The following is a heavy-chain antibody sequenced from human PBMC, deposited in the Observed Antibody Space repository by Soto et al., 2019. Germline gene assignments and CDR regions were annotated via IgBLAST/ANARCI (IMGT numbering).Heavy chain of an antibody. CDR1: GYTFTGYY. CDR2: INPNSGGT. V-gene: IGHV1-2*04. Sequence: QVQLVQSGAEVKKPGASVKVSCKASGYTFTGYYMHWVRQAPGQGLEWMGWINPNSGGTNYAQKFQGWVTMTRDTSISTAYMELSRLRSDDTAVYYCARGITVVRGVHLPYPPSDAFDIWGQGTMVTVSS. D-gene: IGHD3-10*01. J-gene: IGHJ3*02. CDR3: ARGITVVRGVHLPYPPSDAFDI.